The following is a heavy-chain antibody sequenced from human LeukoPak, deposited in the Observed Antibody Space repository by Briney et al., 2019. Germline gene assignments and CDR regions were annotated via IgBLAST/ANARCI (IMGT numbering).Heavy chain of an antibody. CDR2: TYSGGST. D-gene: IGHD5/OR15-5a*01. V-gene: IGHV3-23*03. J-gene: IGHJ4*02. CDR3: AKGNLRGPPPNIDY. Sequence: GGSLRLSCAASGFTFSSYAMSWVRQAPGKGLEWVSVTYSGGSTYYADSVKGRFTISRDNSKNTLYLQMNSLRAEDTAVYYCAKGNLRGPPPNIDYWGQGTLVTVSS. CDR1: GFTFSSYA.